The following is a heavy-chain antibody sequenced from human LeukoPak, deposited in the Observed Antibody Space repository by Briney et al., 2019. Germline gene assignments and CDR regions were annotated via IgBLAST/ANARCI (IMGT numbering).Heavy chain of an antibody. V-gene: IGHV4-59*01. Sequence: KSSETLSPTCTVSAGSISNYYWSWIRQAPGKALEWIGYIYCSGRTNYNPPLKSRVTISEGTSTNQFTLKLSSVTTADTAIYYCASAPNVYFFDHWGQKQLVRVSS. CDR1: AGSISNYY. J-gene: IGHJ4*02. CDR2: IYCSGRT. CDR3: ASAPNVYFFDH.